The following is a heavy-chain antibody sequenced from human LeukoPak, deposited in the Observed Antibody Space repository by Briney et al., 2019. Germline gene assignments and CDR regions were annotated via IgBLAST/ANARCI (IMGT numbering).Heavy chain of an antibody. CDR2: ISGSGGST. J-gene: IGHJ4*02. V-gene: IGHV3-23*01. D-gene: IGHD6-13*01. Sequence: GGSLRLSCAASGFTFSTYAMGWVRQAPGKGLEWVSAISGSGGSTYYADSVKGRFTISRDNSKNTLYLQMNSLRAEDTAVYYCAKDLLSVGSSWHPFDYWGQGTLVTVSS. CDR3: AKDLLSVGSSWHPFDY. CDR1: GFTFSTYA.